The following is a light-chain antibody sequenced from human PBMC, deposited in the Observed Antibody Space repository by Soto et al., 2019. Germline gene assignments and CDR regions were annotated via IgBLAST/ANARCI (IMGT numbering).Light chain of an antibody. CDR3: QQDNNWPRT. Sequence: EIGMTQSPATLSVSPGERATLSCRASQSVSSYLAWYQQKPGQAPRLLIYGPSTRATGIPARFSGSGSGTEFTLTISSLQSEDFALYYCQQDNNWPRTFGQGTKVDIK. V-gene: IGKV3-15*01. CDR2: GPS. CDR1: QSVSSY. J-gene: IGKJ1*01.